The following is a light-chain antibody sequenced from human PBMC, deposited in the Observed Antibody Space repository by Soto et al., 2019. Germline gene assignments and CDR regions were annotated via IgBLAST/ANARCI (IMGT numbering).Light chain of an antibody. J-gene: IGKJ1*01. Sequence: ELVLTQSPGTLSLSPWERATLSCRASQSVSSSYLAWYQQKPGQAPRLLIYGASSRATGIPDRFSGSGSGTDFTLTISRLEPEDFAVYYCQQYGSSPQTFGQGTKVDIK. CDR1: QSVSSSY. CDR3: QQYGSSPQT. V-gene: IGKV3-20*01. CDR2: GAS.